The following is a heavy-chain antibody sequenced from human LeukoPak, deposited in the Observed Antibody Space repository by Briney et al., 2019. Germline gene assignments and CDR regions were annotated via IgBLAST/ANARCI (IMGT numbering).Heavy chain of an antibody. J-gene: IGHJ3*02. Sequence: PGGSLRLSCAASGFTFSSYGMHWVRQAPGKGLEWVAVISYDGSNKYYADSVKGRFTISRDNSKNTLYLQMNSLRAEDTAVYYCARGGIVVVVAATAAFDIWGQGTMVTVSS. V-gene: IGHV3-30*03. CDR3: ARGGIVVVVAATAAFDI. CDR1: GFTFSSYG. CDR2: ISYDGSNK. D-gene: IGHD2-15*01.